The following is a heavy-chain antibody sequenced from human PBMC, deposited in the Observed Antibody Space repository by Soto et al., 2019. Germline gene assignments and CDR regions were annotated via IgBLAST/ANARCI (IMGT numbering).Heavy chain of an antibody. J-gene: IGHJ4*02. D-gene: IGHD3-16*01. Sequence: SETLSLTCTVSGDSMATGGHYYNWIRQVPGKGLEWIGYVYYSGATHYTPSLRARATISRDTSKNQFSLRLISVTAADTALYYCARDKDLQPTVWGFWGQGIQVAVSS. CDR2: VYYSGAT. CDR1: GDSMATGGHY. V-gene: IGHV4-31*03. CDR3: ARDKDLQPTVWGF.